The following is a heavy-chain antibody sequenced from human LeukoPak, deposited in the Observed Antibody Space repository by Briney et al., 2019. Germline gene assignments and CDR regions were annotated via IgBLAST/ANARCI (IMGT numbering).Heavy chain of an antibody. V-gene: IGHV4-59*01. D-gene: IGHD2-8*01. Sequence: SETLPLNCTVSRCFISRYFWSWLRPPGWRGREWIGNINYSGSTNYNPSLKSRVTISVDTSKNQFSLNLSSVTAADTAVYYCARMIRVYYFDYWGQGTLVTVSS. CDR1: RCFISRYF. J-gene: IGHJ4*02. CDR2: INYSGST. CDR3: ARMIRVYYFDY.